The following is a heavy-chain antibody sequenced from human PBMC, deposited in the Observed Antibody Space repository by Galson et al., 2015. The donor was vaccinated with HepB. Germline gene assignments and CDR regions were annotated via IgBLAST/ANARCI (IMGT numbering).Heavy chain of an antibody. CDR3: ATTGGYSYGFPLDY. D-gene: IGHD5-18*01. V-gene: IGHV3-30*02. CDR1: GFTFSSYG. J-gene: IGHJ4*02. Sequence: SLRLSCAASGFTFSSYGMHWVRQAPGKGLEWVAFIRYDGSNKYYADSVKGRFTISRDNSKNTLYLQMNGLRAEDTAVYYCATTGGYSYGFPLDYWGQGTLVTVSS. CDR2: IRYDGSNK.